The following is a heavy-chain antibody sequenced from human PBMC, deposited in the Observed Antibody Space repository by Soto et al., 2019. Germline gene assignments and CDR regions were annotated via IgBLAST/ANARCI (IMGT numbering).Heavy chain of an antibody. CDR1: GGSISNGDYY. Sequence: QVQLQESGPGLVKPSETLSLTCNVFGGSISNGDYYWSWIRQPPGEGLQYIGYIYYGGNTNYNPSLKSRLTMSIDRSANHFSLTLTSVTAADTAVYYCARVSGHYYYGVDVWGQGTTVIVSS. J-gene: IGHJ6*02. CDR3: ARVSGHYYYGVDV. V-gene: IGHV4-30-4*01. CDR2: IYYGGNT.